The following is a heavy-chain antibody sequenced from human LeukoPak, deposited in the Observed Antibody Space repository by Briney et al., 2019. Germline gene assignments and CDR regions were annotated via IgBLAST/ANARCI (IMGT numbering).Heavy chain of an antibody. CDR2: ISRSSSTI. CDR1: GFTFSSYS. V-gene: IGHV3-48*02. D-gene: IGHD1-26*01. J-gene: IGHJ3*02. Sequence: GGSLRLSCAASGFTFSSYSMNWVRQAPGKGLEWVSYISRSSSTISYADSVKGRFTISRDNAKDSLYLQMNSLRDEDTAVYYCARDSASGSYRHAFDIWGQGTMVTVSS. CDR3: ARDSASGSYRHAFDI.